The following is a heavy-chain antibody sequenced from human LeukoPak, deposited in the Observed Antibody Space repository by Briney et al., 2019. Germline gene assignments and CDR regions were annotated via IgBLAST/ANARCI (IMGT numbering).Heavy chain of an antibody. CDR2: ISYDGSNK. Sequence: GGSLRLSCAASGFTFSSYAMHWARQAPGKGLEWVAVISYDGSNKYYADSVKGRFTISRDNSKNTLYLQMNSLRAEDTAVYYCAKVLYSAETTVTAYDAFDIWGQGTMVTVSS. CDR1: GFTFSSYA. V-gene: IGHV3-30*04. CDR3: AKVLYSAETTVTAYDAFDI. J-gene: IGHJ3*02. D-gene: IGHD4-17*01.